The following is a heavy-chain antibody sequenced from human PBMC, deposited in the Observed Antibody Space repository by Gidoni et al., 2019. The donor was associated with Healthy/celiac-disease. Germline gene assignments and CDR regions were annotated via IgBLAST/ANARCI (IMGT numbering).Heavy chain of an antibody. J-gene: IGHJ6*02. D-gene: IGHD6-6*01. CDR1: GGSFSGYY. CDR2: ITHSGST. V-gene: IGHV4-34*01. CDR3: ARGTSIAARRGGYYYYGMDV. Sequence: QVQLQQWRAGLLKPSETLSLTCAVYGGSFSGYYWRWIRQPPGKGLEWNGEITHSGSTNYNPSLKSRVTISVDTSKNQFSLKLSSVTAADTAVYYCARGTSIAARRGGYYYYGMDVWGQGTTVTVSS.